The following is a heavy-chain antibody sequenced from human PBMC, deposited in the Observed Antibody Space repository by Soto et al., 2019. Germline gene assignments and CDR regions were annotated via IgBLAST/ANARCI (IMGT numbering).Heavy chain of an antibody. CDR3: ARARSYYDSSGP. V-gene: IGHV3-30-3*01. CDR1: GFTFSSYA. J-gene: IGHJ4*02. D-gene: IGHD3-22*01. Sequence: PGGSLRLSCAASGFTFSSYAMHWVRQAPGKGLEWVAVISYDGSNKYYADSVKGRFTISRDNSKNTLYLQMDSLRAEDTAVYYCARARSYYDSSGPWCQGTQVTVSS. CDR2: ISYDGSNK.